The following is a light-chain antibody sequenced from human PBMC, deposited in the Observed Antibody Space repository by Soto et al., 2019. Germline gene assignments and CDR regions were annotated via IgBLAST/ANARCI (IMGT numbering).Light chain of an antibody. CDR3: QQFDTLPLT. V-gene: IGKV1-33*01. CDR1: QDISNY. Sequence: DIQMTQSPSSLSASVGDRVTITCQASQDISNYLNWYQQKPGKAPKILIYDASVLEAGVPSRFSAGRSLTHFPLTISSLQAEDLAPYYCQQFDTLPLTFGGRPKLQIQ. CDR2: DAS. J-gene: IGKJ4*01.